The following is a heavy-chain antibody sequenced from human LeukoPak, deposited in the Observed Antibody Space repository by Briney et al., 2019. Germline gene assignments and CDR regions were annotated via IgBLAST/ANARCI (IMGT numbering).Heavy chain of an antibody. CDR2: MNPKSGDT. D-gene: IGHD3-22*01. J-gene: IGHJ3*02. Sequence: ASVEVSGNASGYSFTNYDINWVRQATGQGLEWRGWMNPKSGDTGDSQKFQGRVFITRDTSINTAYIELSSLGSDDTAAYYCARVRAITMIVVAGVAFDIWGQGTMVTVSS. CDR3: ARVRAITMIVVAGVAFDI. V-gene: IGHV1-8*03. CDR1: GYSFTNYD.